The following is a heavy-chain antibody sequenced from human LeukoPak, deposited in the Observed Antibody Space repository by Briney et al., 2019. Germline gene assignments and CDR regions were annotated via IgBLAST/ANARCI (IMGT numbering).Heavy chain of an antibody. CDR3: ARYRRWVEYFQH. V-gene: IGHV1-2*06. CDR1: GYTFTGYY. J-gene: IGHJ1*01. Sequence: GASVKVSCKASGYTFTGYYMHWVRQAPGQGLEWMGRINPNSGGTNYAQKLQGRVTMTTDTSTSTAYMELRSLRSDDTAVYYCARYRRWVEYFQHWGQGTLVTVSS. CDR2: INPNSGGT. D-gene: IGHD1-1*01.